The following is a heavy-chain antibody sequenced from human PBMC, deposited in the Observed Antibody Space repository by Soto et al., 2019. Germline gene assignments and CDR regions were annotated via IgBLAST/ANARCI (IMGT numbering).Heavy chain of an antibody. D-gene: IGHD3-16*01. V-gene: IGHV3-23*01. CDR2: ISGSGEST. CDR1: GFTFSSYA. Sequence: EVQLLESGGGLVQPGGSLRLSCTISGFTFSSYAMSWVRQAPGKGLEWVSDISGSGESTHYADSVKGRFTISRDNPKNTLHLQMNSLKAEDTAIYYCAKSAYFSGWYFDLWRRGTLVTVSS. CDR3: AKSAYFSGWYFDL. J-gene: IGHJ2*01.